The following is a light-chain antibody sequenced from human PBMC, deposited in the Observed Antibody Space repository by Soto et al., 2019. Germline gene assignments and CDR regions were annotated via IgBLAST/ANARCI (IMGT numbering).Light chain of an antibody. Sequence: DIQRTQSPSTLSASVGDRVTISCRSSQSISSWLAWYQQRPAKAPKLHIYKASSFESRVRSSGSGSRSGTDFTLNIRSLQPEDFGTYFYQRSYTTPLTFGPGTKVAI. CDR1: QSISSW. CDR2: KAS. V-gene: IGKV1-5*03. CDR3: QRSYTTPLT. J-gene: IGKJ3*01.